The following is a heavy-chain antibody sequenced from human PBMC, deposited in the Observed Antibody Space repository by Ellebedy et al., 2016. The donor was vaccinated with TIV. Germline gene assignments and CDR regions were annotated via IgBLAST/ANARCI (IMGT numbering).Heavy chain of an antibody. CDR1: GGSFSGYY. CDR3: ARGSQVRVSSSWPARKGSLDY. D-gene: IGHD6-13*01. J-gene: IGHJ4*02. V-gene: IGHV4-34*01. Sequence: SETLSLTCAVYGGSFSGYYWSWIRQPPGKGLEWIGEINHSGSTNYNPSLKSRVTISVDTSKNQFSLKLSSVTAADTAVYYCARGSQVRVSSSWPARKGSLDYWGQGTLVTVSS. CDR2: INHSGST.